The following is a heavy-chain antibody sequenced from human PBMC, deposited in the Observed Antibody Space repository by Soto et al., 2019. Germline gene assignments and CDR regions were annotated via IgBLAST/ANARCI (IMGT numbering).Heavy chain of an antibody. V-gene: IGHV3-33*01. Sequence: QVQVVESGGGVVQPGRSLRLSCAASGFTFSSFGMRWVRQAPGKGLEWVSLIWYDGSKKSYGDSVKGRFTISRDNSRNTVYLQMNSLRADDTAVYYCARDASYYSLWSGYYPSRNGMDVWGQGTTVTVSS. CDR2: IWYDGSKK. D-gene: IGHD3-3*01. CDR3: ARDASYYSLWSGYYPSRNGMDV. J-gene: IGHJ6*02. CDR1: GFTFSSFG.